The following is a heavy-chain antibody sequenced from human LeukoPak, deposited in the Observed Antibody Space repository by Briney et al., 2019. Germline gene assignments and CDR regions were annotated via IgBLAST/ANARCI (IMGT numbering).Heavy chain of an antibody. D-gene: IGHD3-22*01. CDR1: GYTFTSYY. V-gene: IGHV1-46*01. Sequence: GASVKVSCKASGYTFTSYYMHWVRQAPGQGLEWMGIINPSGGSTSYAQKFQGRVTMTRDTSTSTVYMELSSLRSEDTAVYYCARDTHMPDYYDSSGYFDYWGEGTLVTVSP. CDR2: INPSGGST. J-gene: IGHJ4*02. CDR3: ARDTHMPDYYDSSGYFDY.